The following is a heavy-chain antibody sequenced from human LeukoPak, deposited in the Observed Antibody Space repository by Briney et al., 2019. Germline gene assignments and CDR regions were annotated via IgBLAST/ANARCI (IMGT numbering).Heavy chain of an antibody. J-gene: IGHJ4*02. V-gene: IGHV4-59*08. CDR3: ARHRKADTSTDY. CDR2: IYYSGST. D-gene: IGHD5-18*01. CDR1: GGSISSYY. Sequence: PSETLSLTCTVSGGSISSYYWSWIRQPPGKGLEWIGYIYYSGSTNYNPSLKSRVTISVDTSKNQFSLRLSSVTAADTAMYCCARHRKADTSTDYWGQGTLVTVSS.